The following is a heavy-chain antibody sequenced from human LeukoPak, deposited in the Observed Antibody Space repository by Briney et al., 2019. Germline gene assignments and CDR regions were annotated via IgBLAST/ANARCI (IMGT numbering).Heavy chain of an antibody. D-gene: IGHD1-26*01. CDR1: GCTFSSYA. CDR3: AKQWVDC. J-gene: IGHJ4*02. Sequence: GGSLRLSCAASGCTFSSYAMNWVRQAPGKGLDWVASISESGHDTNYADSVQGRFTASRDNSKNTLYLQLNSLRVDDTAVYYCAKQWVDCWGQGTLVTVSS. CDR2: ISESGHDT. V-gene: IGHV3-23*01.